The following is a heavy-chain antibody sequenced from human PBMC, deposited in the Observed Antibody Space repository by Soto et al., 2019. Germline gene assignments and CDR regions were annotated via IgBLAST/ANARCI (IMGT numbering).Heavy chain of an antibody. Sequence: PGGSLRLSCAASGFTFSSYWMHWVRQAPGKGLVWVSRINSDGSSTSYADSVKGRFTISRDNAKNTLYLQMNSLRAEDTAVYYCARDRSLYHEFWSGYDWGQGTLVTVSS. J-gene: IGHJ4*02. CDR2: INSDGSST. D-gene: IGHD3-3*01. V-gene: IGHV3-74*01. CDR3: ARDRSLYHEFWSGYD. CDR1: GFTFSSYW.